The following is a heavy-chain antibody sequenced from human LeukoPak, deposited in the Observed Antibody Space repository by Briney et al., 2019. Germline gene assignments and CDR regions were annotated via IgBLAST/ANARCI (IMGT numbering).Heavy chain of an antibody. Sequence: PSETLSLTCTVSGGSISSSSYYWGWIRQPPGKGLEWIGSIYYSGSTYYNPSLKSRVTISVDTSKNQFSLKLSSVTAADTAVYYCARDGVDGNYSEGWFDPWGQGTLVTVSS. CDR1: GGSISSSSYY. CDR2: IYYSGST. J-gene: IGHJ5*02. CDR3: ARDGVDGNYSEGWFDP. D-gene: IGHD1-26*01. V-gene: IGHV4-39*07.